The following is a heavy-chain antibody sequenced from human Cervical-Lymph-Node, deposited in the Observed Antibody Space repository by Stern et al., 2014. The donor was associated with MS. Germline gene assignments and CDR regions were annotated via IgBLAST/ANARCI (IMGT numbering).Heavy chain of an antibody. CDR1: GFTFSSYS. Sequence: EVQLVQSEGGLVKPGGSLRLSCAASGFTFSSYSMNWVRQAPGKGLEWVASISIGGSYIYYADSLNGRFTISRDNAKNSLYLQMNSLRAEDTAVYYCARGRGGNYRYYFDYWGQGTLVTVSS. D-gene: IGHD4-23*01. V-gene: IGHV3-21*01. CDR3: ARGRGGNYRYYFDY. J-gene: IGHJ4*02. CDR2: ISIGGSYI.